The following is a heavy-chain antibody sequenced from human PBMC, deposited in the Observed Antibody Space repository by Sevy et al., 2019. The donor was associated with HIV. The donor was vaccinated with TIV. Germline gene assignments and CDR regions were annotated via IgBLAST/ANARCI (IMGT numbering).Heavy chain of an antibody. CDR1: GYTFTVSY. Sequence: ASVKVSCKDSGYTFTVSYIHWVRQAPGQGLEWMGRIKPNTGGTDYAQRFQGRITLTRDTSISTAYMELSSLRSDDTAVYYCARESGQGGGYYYYYFGLDVWGQGTTVTVSS. D-gene: IGHD3-16*01. V-gene: IGHV1-2*06. CDR3: ARESGQGGGYYYYYFGLDV. J-gene: IGHJ6*02. CDR2: IKPNTGGT.